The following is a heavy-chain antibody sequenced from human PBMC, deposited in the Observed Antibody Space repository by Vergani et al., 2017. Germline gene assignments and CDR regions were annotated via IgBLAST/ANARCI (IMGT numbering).Heavy chain of an antibody. CDR3: ARVWGDGYNTGGYAAGY. V-gene: IGHV1-46*01. CDR2: INPSGGST. CDR1: GYTFTSYY. Sequence: QVQLVQSGAEVKKPGASVKVSCKASGYTFTSYYMHWVRQAPGQGLEWMGIINPSGGSTSYAQKFQGRVTMTRDTSTSTVYMELSSLRSDDTAVYYCARVWGDGYNTGGYAAGYWGQGTLVTVSS. D-gene: IGHD5-24*01. J-gene: IGHJ4*02.